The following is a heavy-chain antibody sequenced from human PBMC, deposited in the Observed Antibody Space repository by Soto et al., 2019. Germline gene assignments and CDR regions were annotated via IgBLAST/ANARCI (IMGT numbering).Heavy chain of an antibody. Sequence: ASVKVSCKASGGTFSSYAISWVRQAPGQGLEWMGGIIPIFGTANYAQKFQGRVTITADESTSTAYMELSSLRSEDTAVYYCAREIGYYTGDWFDPWGQGTLVTVSS. CDR2: IIPIFGTA. D-gene: IGHD3-3*01. CDR1: GGTFSSYA. J-gene: IGHJ5*02. V-gene: IGHV1-69*13. CDR3: AREIGYYTGDWFDP.